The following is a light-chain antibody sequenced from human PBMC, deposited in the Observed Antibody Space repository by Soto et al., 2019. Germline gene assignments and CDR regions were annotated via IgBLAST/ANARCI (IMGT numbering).Light chain of an antibody. J-gene: IGKJ4*01. CDR3: QQLNSYPLT. CDR2: AAS. CDR1: QGISSY. Sequence: QLTQSPSSLSASVGARFTITCRASQGISSYLAWYQQTPEQAPKLLIYAASTLQSGVPSRFSGSGSGTDFTLTISSLQPEDFATYYCQQLNSYPLTFSGGTKVDIK. V-gene: IGKV1-9*01.